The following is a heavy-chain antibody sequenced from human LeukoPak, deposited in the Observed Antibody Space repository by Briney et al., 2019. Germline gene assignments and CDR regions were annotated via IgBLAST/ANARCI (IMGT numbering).Heavy chain of an antibody. Sequence: GGTLRLSCAASGFTFSSYAMSWVRQAPGKGLEWVSAISGSGGSTYYADSVNRRLTNSRDNSKNTLYLQVTGLRAEYTAVYYCAKGFRRQLVGYLPITWGQGTLVTVSS. V-gene: IGHV3-23*01. J-gene: IGHJ4*02. CDR3: AKGFRRQLVGYLPIT. D-gene: IGHD6-13*01. CDR1: GFTFSSYA. CDR2: ISGSGGST.